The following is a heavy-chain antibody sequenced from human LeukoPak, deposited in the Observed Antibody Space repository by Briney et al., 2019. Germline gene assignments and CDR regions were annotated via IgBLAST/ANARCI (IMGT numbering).Heavy chain of an antibody. D-gene: IGHD5-18*01. J-gene: IGHJ4*02. CDR1: AYTFTAYH. Sequence: ASVKVSCKTSAYTFTAYHMHWVRQAPGQGLEWMGWINPNSGGTNYAQKFQGRVIMTRDTSISTAYMELSSLRSDDTAVYYCARDQEIGGYSCGYNFDYWGQGTLVTVSS. CDR2: INPNSGGT. V-gene: IGHV1-2*02. CDR3: ARDQEIGGYSCGYNFDY.